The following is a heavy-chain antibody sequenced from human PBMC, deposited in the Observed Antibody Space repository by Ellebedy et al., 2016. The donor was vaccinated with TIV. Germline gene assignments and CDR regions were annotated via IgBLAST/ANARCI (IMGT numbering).Heavy chain of an antibody. J-gene: IGHJ6*02. CDR3: ARVIAAAAPPAGVHYYYGMDV. CDR2: INPNSGGT. D-gene: IGHD6-13*01. V-gene: IGHV1-2*02. CDR1: GYTFTGYY. Sequence: AASVKVSCKASGYTFTGYYMHWVRQAPGQGLEWMGWINPNSGGTNYAQKFQGRVTMTRDTSISTAYMELSRLRSDDTAVYYCARVIAAAAPPAGVHYYYGMDVWGQGTTVTVSS.